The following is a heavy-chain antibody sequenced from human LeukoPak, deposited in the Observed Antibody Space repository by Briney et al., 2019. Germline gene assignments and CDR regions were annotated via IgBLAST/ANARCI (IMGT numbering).Heavy chain of an antibody. Sequence: SETLSLTCAVYGGSFSGYCWSWIRQPPGKGLEWIGYIYYSGSTNYNPSLKSRVTISVDTSKNQFSLKLGSVTAADTAVYYCARSGCSGGSCYPDDYWGQGTLVTVSS. J-gene: IGHJ4*02. CDR2: IYYSGST. CDR1: GGSFSGYC. V-gene: IGHV4-59*01. CDR3: ARSGCSGGSCYPDDY. D-gene: IGHD2-15*01.